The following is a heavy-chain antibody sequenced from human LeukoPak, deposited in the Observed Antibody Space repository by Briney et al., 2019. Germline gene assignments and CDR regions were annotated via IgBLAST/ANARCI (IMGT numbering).Heavy chain of an antibody. CDR3: VRDWGYCWSTSCYTFDY. Sequence: GGSLRLSCAASGFIFSNYGMHWFRQAPGKGLEWVAFIRSDGSHEFYADSVKGRFTISRDNFRNTLYLQMRSLSYENTAVYYCVRDWGYCWSTSCYTFDYWGQGTLVTASS. V-gene: IGHV3-30*02. CDR1: GFIFSNYG. J-gene: IGHJ4*02. D-gene: IGHD2-2*02. CDR2: IRSDGSHE.